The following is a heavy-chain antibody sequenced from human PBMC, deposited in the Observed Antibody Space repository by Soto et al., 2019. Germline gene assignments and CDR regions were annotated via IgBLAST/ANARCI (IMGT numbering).Heavy chain of an antibody. Sequence: GASVKVSCKASGYTFTSYYMHWVRQAPGQGLEWMGIINPSGGSTSYAQKFQGRVTMTRDTSTSTVYMELSSLRSEDTAVYYCARLGYSYGYEGYWFDPWGQGTLVTVSS. CDR3: ARLGYSYGYEGYWFDP. D-gene: IGHD5-18*01. CDR1: GYTFTSYY. J-gene: IGHJ5*02. CDR2: INPSGGST. V-gene: IGHV1-46*01.